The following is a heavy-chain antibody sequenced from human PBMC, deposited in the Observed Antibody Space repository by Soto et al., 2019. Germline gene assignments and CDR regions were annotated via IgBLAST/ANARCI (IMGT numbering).Heavy chain of an antibody. CDR2: ISFDGSNE. CDR1: GFTFSHYG. CDR3: GKDRLVGCGGNCHYDH. V-gene: IGHV3-30*18. D-gene: IGHD3-16*01. Sequence: QVQLVESGGGVVQPGRSLRLSCAASGFTFSHYGMHWVRQAPGKGLVWVAVISFDGSNEFYADSVKARFTISRDSSRYTLHMAMNSLTAEDTAVYYCGKDRLVGCGGNCHYDHWGKGTLVTVS. J-gene: IGHJ4*02.